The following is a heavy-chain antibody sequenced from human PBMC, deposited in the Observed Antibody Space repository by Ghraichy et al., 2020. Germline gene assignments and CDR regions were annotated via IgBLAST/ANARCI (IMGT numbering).Heavy chain of an antibody. CDR1: GFTFSTYG. J-gene: IGHJ2*01. V-gene: IGHV3-30*18. Sequence: GESLRLSCAASGFTFSTYGMHWVRQAPGKRLEWVAVISYDGSAQYYADSVKGRSTISRDNSKNTLYLQMNSLRPEDTAVYYCAKEGFSRVSDWHFDLWGRGTLVTVSS. CDR2: ISYDGSAQ. D-gene: IGHD1-26*01. CDR3: AKEGFSRVSDWHFDL.